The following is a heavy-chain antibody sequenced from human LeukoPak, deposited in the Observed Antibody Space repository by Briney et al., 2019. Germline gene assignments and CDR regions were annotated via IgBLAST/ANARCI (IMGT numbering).Heavy chain of an antibody. CDR2: ISYDGSNK. Sequence: GGSLRLSCAASGFIFNNNAMHWVRQAPGKGLEWVAVISYDGSNKYYADSVKGRFTISRDNSKNTLYLQMNSLRAEDTAVYYCARAAPNEYRSSWYNLDYWGQGTLVTVSS. CDR1: GFIFNNNA. CDR3: ARAAPNEYRSSWYNLDY. J-gene: IGHJ4*02. D-gene: IGHD6-13*01. V-gene: IGHV3-30-3*01.